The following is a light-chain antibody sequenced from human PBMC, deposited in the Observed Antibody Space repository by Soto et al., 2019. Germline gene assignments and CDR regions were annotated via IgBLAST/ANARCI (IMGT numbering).Light chain of an antibody. CDR2: DDS. J-gene: IGKJ1*01. Sequence: DIKVTQSPSTLSASVGDRLTMTRRASQSISRWLAWYQQKPGRAPKLLIYDDSSLESGVPSRFSGSGSGTEFTLTISSLHPDDFASYYCPQYSRDSTVGPGTQVEIK. CDR1: QSISRW. CDR3: PQYSRDST. V-gene: IGKV1-5*01.